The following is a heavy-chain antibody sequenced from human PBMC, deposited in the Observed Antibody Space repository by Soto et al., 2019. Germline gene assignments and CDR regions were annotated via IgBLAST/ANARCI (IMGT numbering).Heavy chain of an antibody. CDR1: GYNFSSYA. J-gene: IGHJ4*02. D-gene: IGHD1-7*01. Sequence: ASVKVSCKASGYNFSSYAIHWVREHPGQRLEWMGWINAGCGDTKASQKFQERVIISRDRYASTAYMELTSLRSEDTAVYYCARDNGDGTFDYWGQGTLVTVSS. CDR2: INAGCGDT. V-gene: IGHV1-3*01. CDR3: ARDNGDGTFDY.